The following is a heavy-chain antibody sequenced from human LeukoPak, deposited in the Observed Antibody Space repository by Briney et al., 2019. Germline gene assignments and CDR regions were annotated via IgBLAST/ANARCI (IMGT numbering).Heavy chain of an antibody. CDR3: ARPHSSGWYVFDY. CDR2: INPNSGGT. V-gene: IGHV1-2*02. CDR1: GYTLTGYY. J-gene: IGHJ4*02. D-gene: IGHD6-19*01. Sequence: ASVKVSCKASGYTLTGYYMHWVRQAPGQGLEWMGWINPNSGGTNYAQKFQGRVTMTRDTSISTAYMELSRLRSDDTAVYYCARPHSSGWYVFDYWGQGTLVTVSS.